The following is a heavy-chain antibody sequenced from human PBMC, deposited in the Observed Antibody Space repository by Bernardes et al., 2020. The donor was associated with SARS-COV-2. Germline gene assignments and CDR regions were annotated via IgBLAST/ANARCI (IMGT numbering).Heavy chain of an antibody. CDR2: IWHDGSKK. V-gene: IGHV3-33*01. Sequence: GGSLRLSCEASGFTFSSYGMQWVRQAPGKGLEWVAVIWHDGSKKYYADSVKGRFTISRDDSKNTLYLQMNSLGVEDTATYYCARDRGSFGVTGITLDYWGQGTLVNVSS. CDR1: GFTFSSYG. CDR3: ARDRGSFGVTGITLDY. D-gene: IGHD1-7*01. J-gene: IGHJ4*02.